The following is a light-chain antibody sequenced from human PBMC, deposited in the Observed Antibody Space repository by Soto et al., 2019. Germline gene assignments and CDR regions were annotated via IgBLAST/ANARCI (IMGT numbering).Light chain of an antibody. CDR3: QQYNSYPWT. Sequence: EIQMAQSPSALAASVGDRFTMAWRSTQSISSWLAWYQQKPGRAPKLLIYDASTLESGVPSRFSGSGSGTEFTLTISSLQPDDFATYYCQQYNSYPWTFGQGTKVDIK. J-gene: IGKJ1*01. CDR1: QSISSW. CDR2: DAS. V-gene: IGKV1-5*01.